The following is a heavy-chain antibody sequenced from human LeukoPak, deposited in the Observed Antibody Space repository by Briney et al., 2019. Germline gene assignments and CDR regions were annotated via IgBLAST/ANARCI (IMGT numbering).Heavy chain of an antibody. CDR2: IWYDGSNK. V-gene: IGHV3-33*06. CDR3: AKPLVTVTTPPDAFDI. D-gene: IGHD4-17*01. CDR1: GFTFSSYG. J-gene: IGHJ3*02. Sequence: GRSLRLSCAASGFTFSSYGMHWVRQAPGKGLEWVAVIWYDGSNKYYADSVKGRFTISRDNSKNTLYLQMNSLRAEDTAVYYCAKPLVTVTTPPDAFDIWGQGTMVTVSS.